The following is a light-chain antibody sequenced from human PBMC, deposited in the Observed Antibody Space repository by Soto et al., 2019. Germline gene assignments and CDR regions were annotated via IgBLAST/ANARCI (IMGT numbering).Light chain of an antibody. CDR2: DVS. J-gene: IGKJ5*01. Sequence: EFVLTQSQDTLSVSPGERATLSCRASQSARISLGWYQQKPGQAPRLLIYDVSTRATGVPARFSGSGSGTEFTLTISSPQSEDFAVYYCQQYNNWPPTFGQGTRLEI. CDR3: QQYNNWPPT. V-gene: IGKV3-15*01. CDR1: QSARIS.